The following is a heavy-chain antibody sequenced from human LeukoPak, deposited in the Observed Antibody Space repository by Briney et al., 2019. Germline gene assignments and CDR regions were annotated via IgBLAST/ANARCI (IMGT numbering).Heavy chain of an antibody. J-gene: IGHJ3*02. V-gene: IGHV1-2*02. CDR3: ARDRRDFWSPDAFDI. D-gene: IGHD3-3*01. CDR1: GYTFTGYY. CDR2: INPNSGGT. Sequence: ASVKVSCKASGYTFTGYYMHWVRQAPGQGLEWMGWINPNSGGTNYAQKFQGRVTMTRDTSISTAYMELSRLRSDDTAVYYCARDRRDFWSPDAFDIWGQGTMVTVSS.